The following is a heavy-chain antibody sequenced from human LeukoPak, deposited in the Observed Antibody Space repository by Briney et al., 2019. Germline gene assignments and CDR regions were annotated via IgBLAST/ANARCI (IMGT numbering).Heavy chain of an antibody. D-gene: IGHD4-17*01. CDR1: GFTFSSYS. V-gene: IGHV3-21*01. CDR2: ISSSSSYI. CDR3: AREDDYGDLLRFDP. Sequence: KPGGSLRLSCAASGFTFSSYSMNWVRQAPGKGLEWVSSISSSSSYIYYADSVKGRFTISRDNAKNSLYLQMNSLRAEDTAVYYCAREDDYGDLLRFDPWGQGTLVTVSS. J-gene: IGHJ5*02.